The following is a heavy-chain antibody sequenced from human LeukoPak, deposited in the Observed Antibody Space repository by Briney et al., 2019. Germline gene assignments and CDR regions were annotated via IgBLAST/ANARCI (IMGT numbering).Heavy chain of an antibody. D-gene: IGHD3-9*01. Sequence: SETLSLTCTVFGGSISNKYWSWIRQPPGKGLEWIGYIYYSGSTNYNPSLKSRVTISVDTSKNQFSPKLSSVTAADTAVYYCARDLTTYYDILTGYSGVHWFDPWGQGTLVTVSS. CDR2: IYYSGST. J-gene: IGHJ5*02. V-gene: IGHV4-59*12. CDR3: ARDLTTYYDILTGYSGVHWFDP. CDR1: GGSISNKY.